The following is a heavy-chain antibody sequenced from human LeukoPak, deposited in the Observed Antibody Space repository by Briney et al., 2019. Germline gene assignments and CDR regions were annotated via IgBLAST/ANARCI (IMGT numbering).Heavy chain of an antibody. CDR2: VNHSGST. D-gene: IGHD5-18*01. CDR1: GGSFSGYY. J-gene: IGHJ6*02. Sequence: PSETLSLTCAVYGGSFSGYYWSWIRQSPGKGLEWIGEVNHSGSTTYNPSLKSRVTISVDTSKKQFSLNLSSLTAADTAVYYCARGGGGTAMVTNSYVMDVWGQGTTVTVSS. V-gene: IGHV4-34*01. CDR3: ARGGGGTAMVTNSYVMDV.